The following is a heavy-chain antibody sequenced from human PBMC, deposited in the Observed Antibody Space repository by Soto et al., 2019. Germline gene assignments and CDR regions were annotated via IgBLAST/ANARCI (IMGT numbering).Heavy chain of an antibody. Sequence: GGSLRLSCAASGFTFSSYDMHWVRQGTGKGLEWVSAIGTAGDTYYPGSVKGRFTISRENAKNSLYLQMNSLRAGDTAVYYCARAWAVAGTASYYYGLDVWGQGTPVTVSS. CDR1: GFTFSSYD. CDR2: IGTAGDT. CDR3: ARAWAVAGTASYYYGLDV. V-gene: IGHV3-13*04. J-gene: IGHJ6*02. D-gene: IGHD6-19*01.